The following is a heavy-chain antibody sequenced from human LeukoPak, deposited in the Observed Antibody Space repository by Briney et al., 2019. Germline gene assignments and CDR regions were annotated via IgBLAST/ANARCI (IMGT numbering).Heavy chain of an antibody. CDR3: VRRGLDGSYLDY. Sequence: SGPTLVKPTQTLTLTCTFSGFSLTSSGVGVGWIRQPPGKALEWLTLIYWNDEKHYSPSLRTRLTITKDTSNNQVVLTLTNMDPVDTATYHCVRRGLDGSYLDYWGQGTLVTVSS. V-gene: IGHV2-5*01. J-gene: IGHJ4*02. CDR2: IYWNDEK. CDR1: GFSLTSSGVG. D-gene: IGHD1-26*01.